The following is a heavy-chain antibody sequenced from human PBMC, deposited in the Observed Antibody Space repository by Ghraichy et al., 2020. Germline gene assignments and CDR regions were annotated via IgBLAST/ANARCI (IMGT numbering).Heavy chain of an antibody. D-gene: IGHD3-10*02. J-gene: IGHJ4*02. CDR3: ARPTLSSGDDY. V-gene: IGHV4-39*01. Sequence: SETLSLTCTVSGGSISSSSYYWGWIRQPPGKGLEWIGSIYYSGSTYYNPSLKSRVTISVDTSKNQFSLKLSSVTAADTAVYYCARPTLSSGDDYWGQGTLVTASS. CDR1: GGSISSSSYY. CDR2: IYYSGST.